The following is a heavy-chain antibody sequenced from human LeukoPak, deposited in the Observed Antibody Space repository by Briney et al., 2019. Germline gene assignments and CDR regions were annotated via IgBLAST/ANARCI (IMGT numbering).Heavy chain of an antibody. CDR2: IIPILGIA. Sequence: VASVKVSCKASGGTFSSYAISWVRQAPGQWLEWMGRIIPILGIANYAQKFQGRVTITADKSTSTAYMELSSLRSEDTAVYYCARDQDHIAVAGIDYWGQGTLVTVSS. CDR1: GGTFSSYA. D-gene: IGHD6-19*01. J-gene: IGHJ4*02. V-gene: IGHV1-69*04. CDR3: ARDQDHIAVAGIDY.